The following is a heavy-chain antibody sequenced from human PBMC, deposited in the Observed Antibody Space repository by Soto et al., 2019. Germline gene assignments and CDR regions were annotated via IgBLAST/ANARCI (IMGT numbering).Heavy chain of an antibody. CDR2: MYSGGST. V-gene: IGHV3-66*01. J-gene: IGHJ6*02. CDR1: GLTVSSNY. CDR3: ARDSSLHQPLFYGMDV. Sequence: EVQLVESGGGLVQPGGSLRLSSAASGLTVSSNYMSWVRQAPGKGLEWVSVMYSGGSTYYADSVKGRFIISRDNYKNTLYLQMDSLRVEDTAVYYCARDSSLHQPLFYGMDVWGQGTTVTVSS. D-gene: IGHD2-2*01.